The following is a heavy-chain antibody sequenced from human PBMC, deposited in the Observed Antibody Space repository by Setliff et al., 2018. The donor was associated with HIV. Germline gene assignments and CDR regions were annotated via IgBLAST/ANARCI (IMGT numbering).Heavy chain of an antibody. CDR3: ARDHIDWPEGPDY. CDR2: INPTGGST. CDR1: GYSFTNHY. Sequence: ASVKVSCKPSGYSFTNHYMHWVRQAPGQGLEWMGVINPTGGSTRNTQKFQGRVTMTRDASISTAYMDLRSLRSDDTAMYFCARDHIDWPEGPDYWGQGTLVTVSS. D-gene: IGHD3-9*01. V-gene: IGHV1-46*01. J-gene: IGHJ4*02.